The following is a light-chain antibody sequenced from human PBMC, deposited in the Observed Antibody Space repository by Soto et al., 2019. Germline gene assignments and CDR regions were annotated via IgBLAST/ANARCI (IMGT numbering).Light chain of an antibody. CDR3: LFYYGGAQPHWV. CDR1: TGAVTSGHH. Sequence: QAVVTQESSLTVSPGGTVTLTCASSTGAVTSGHHPHWLQQKPGQAPRTVIYSTDNKQDWTPARFSGSLLGGKAALTVSGVQPEDEAEYYCLFYYGGAQPHWVFRGGTKLTVL. CDR2: STD. J-gene: IGLJ2*01. V-gene: IGLV7-43*01.